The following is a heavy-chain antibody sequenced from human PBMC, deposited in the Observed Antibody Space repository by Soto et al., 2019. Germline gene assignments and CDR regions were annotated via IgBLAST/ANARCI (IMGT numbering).Heavy chain of an antibody. J-gene: IGHJ4*02. CDR2: ISSSGDTI. D-gene: IGHD2-2*01. V-gene: IGHV3-48*02. CDR1: GFTFSSYS. Sequence: GGSLRLSCEASGFTFSSYSMNWVRQAPGKGLEWVAYISSSGDTIYYADSVKGRFTISRVIAQNSLYLQMNSLRDEDTAVYYCARPRVYCSGTICYASPFDYWGQGTLVTVSS. CDR3: ARPRVYCSGTICYASPFDY.